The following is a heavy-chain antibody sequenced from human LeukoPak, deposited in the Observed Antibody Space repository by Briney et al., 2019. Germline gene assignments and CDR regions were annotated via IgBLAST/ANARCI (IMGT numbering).Heavy chain of an antibody. V-gene: IGHV3-33*01. Sequence: GRSLRLSCAASGFTFSSYGMHWVRQAPGKGLEWVAVIWYDGSNKYYADSVKGRFTISRDNSKNTLYLQMNSLRAEDTAVYYCARGGGESGQPERGYSYGYYYYYGMDVWGQGTTVTVSS. CDR1: GFTFSSYG. CDR2: IWYDGSNK. CDR3: ARGGGESGQPERGYSYGYYYYYGMDV. D-gene: IGHD5-18*01. J-gene: IGHJ6*02.